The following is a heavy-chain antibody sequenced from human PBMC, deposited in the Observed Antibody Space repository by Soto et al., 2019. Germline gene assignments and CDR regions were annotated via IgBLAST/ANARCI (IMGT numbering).Heavy chain of an antibody. D-gene: IGHD2-15*01. CDR2: INHSGST. CDR3: ARGLLEYCSGGSCNIYYYYYYMDV. J-gene: IGHJ6*03. CDR1: GGSFSGYY. Sequence: SETLSLTCAVYGGSFSGYYWSWIRQPPGKGLEWIGEINHSGSTNYNPSLKSRVTISVDTSKNQFSLKLSSVTTADTAVYYCARGLLEYCSGGSCNIYYYYYYMDVWGKGTTVTVSS. V-gene: IGHV4-34*01.